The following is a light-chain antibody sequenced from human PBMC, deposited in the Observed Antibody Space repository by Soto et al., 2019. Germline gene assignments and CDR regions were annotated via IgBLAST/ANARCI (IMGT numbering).Light chain of an antibody. J-gene: IGKJ4*01. CDR1: QSVSNNY. V-gene: IGKV3-20*01. CDR3: QQYGSLRLT. CDR2: GAS. Sequence: EKVLTQSPGTLSLSPGERATLSCRASQSVSNNYLAWYQQKPGQAPRLIIFGASSRAIGVPDRFSGSGSGTDFNLTISRQEPEDVAVCYCQQYGSLRLTFGGGTNVVIK.